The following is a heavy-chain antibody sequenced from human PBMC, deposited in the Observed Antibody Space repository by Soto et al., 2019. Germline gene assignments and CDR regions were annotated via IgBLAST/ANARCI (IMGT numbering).Heavy chain of an antibody. CDR2: ISSSVSTI. D-gene: IGHD3-10*01. Sequence: GSLGLSFAACSFTFIHYDMSWIRLAPAKGLEWVSYISSSVSTIYYADSVKGRFTISRDNAKNSLYLQMNSLRAEDTAVYYCARDRRITMVRGASDWFDPWGQGTLVTVYS. J-gene: IGHJ5*02. CDR1: SFTFIHYD. V-gene: IGHV3-11*01. CDR3: ARDRRITMVRGASDWFDP.